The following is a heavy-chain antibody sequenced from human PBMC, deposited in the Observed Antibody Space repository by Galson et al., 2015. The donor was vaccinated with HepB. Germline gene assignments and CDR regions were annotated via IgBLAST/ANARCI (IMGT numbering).Heavy chain of an antibody. Sequence: SLRLSCAASGFNFTNYSMNWVRQAPGKGLEWVSSISSSTYISYADSLKGRFSISRDNAKSSLYLQMNSLRAEDTAVYYCAKDALLAPYYDFQGYFDYWGQGTLVTVSS. J-gene: IGHJ4*02. CDR1: GFNFTNYS. CDR3: AKDALLAPYYDFQGYFDY. V-gene: IGHV3-21*01. D-gene: IGHD3-3*01. CDR2: ISSSTYI.